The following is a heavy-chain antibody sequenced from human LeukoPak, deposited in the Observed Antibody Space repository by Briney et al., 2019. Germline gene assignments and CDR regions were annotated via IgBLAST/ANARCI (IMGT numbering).Heavy chain of an antibody. J-gene: IGHJ4*02. Sequence: GGSLRLSCAASGFTFSDYYMSWIRQAPGKGLEWVSYISSSGSTIYYADSVKGRFTISRDNAKNTLYLQMNSLRAEDTAVYYCARGFITMVRGVIITWGQGTLVTVSS. CDR3: ARGFITMVRGVIIT. D-gene: IGHD3-10*01. CDR1: GFTFSDYY. V-gene: IGHV3-11*04. CDR2: ISSSGSTI.